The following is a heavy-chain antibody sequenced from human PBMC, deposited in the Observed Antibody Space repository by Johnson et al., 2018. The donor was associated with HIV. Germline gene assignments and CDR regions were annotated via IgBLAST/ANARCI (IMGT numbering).Heavy chain of an antibody. CDR3: ARERNSNWGGRSMSDAFDI. J-gene: IGHJ3*02. D-gene: IGHD7-27*01. CDR2: SGSGGST. CDR1: GFTVSSNY. V-gene: IGHV3-53*01. Sequence: VQLVESGGGLIQPGGSLRLSCAASGFTVSSNYMSWVRQAPGKGLEWVSAISGSGGSTYYADSVKGRFTISRDNSKNTLYLQMNSLRAEDTAVYYCARERNSNWGGRSMSDAFDIWGQGTMVTVS.